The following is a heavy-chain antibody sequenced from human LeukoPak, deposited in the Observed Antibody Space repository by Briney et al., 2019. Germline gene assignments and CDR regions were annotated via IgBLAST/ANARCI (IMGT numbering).Heavy chain of an antibody. CDR3: AKDWHHSSSWYYDRVRQTLDY. D-gene: IGHD6-13*01. J-gene: IGHJ4*02. CDR2: IYSGGKT. Sequence: GGSLRLSCAASGFTVSSNYMSWVRQAPGKGLEWVSVIYSGGKTNYADSVKGRFTISRDNSKNTLYLQMNSLRAEDTAVYYCAKDWHHSSSWYYDRVRQTLDYWGQGTLVTVSS. CDR1: GFTVSSNY. V-gene: IGHV3-53*05.